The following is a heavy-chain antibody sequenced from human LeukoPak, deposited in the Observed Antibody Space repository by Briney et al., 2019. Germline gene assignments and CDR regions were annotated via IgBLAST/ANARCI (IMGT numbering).Heavy chain of an antibody. V-gene: IGHV4-39*01. J-gene: IGHJ5*02. D-gene: IGHD2-2*01. Sequence: NPSETLSLTCTVSGDSISSSSYDWGWIRQPPGKGLEWIESMYYSGSTYYNRAVKSQFTISVDTSTNQFSLKLSSVTAADTAVYYCARHGCSSTSCYSDWFDPWGQGTLVTVSS. CDR3: ARHGCSSTSCYSDWFDP. CDR1: GDSISSSSYD. CDR2: MYYSGST.